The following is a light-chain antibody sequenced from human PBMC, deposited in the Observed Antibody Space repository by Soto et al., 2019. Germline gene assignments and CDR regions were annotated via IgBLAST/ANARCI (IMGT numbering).Light chain of an antibody. J-gene: IGLJ1*01. CDR1: SSDVGGYNY. V-gene: IGLV2-8*01. Sequence: QSVLTQPPSAYGSPGQSVTISCTGTSSDVGGYNYVSWYQQQPGKAPKLIIYEVTKRPSGVPDRFSGSKSGNTASLTVSGLQAEDEADYYCSSYAGSNIFYVFGTGTKVTVL. CDR2: EVT. CDR3: SSYAGSNIFYV.